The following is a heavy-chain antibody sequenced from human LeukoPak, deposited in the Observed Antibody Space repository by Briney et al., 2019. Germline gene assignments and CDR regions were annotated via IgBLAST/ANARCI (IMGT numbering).Heavy chain of an antibody. CDR3: ARARERKYYYDSGGYYRPPPDY. V-gene: IGHV3-7*04. J-gene: IGHJ4*02. Sequence: GGSLRLSCAASGFTFSSYWMSWVRQAPGKGLEWVANIKQDGSEKYYVDSVKGRSTISRDNAKNSLYLQMNSLRAEDTAVYYCARARERKYYYDSGGYYRPPPDYWGQGTLVTVSS. CDR1: GFTFSSYW. D-gene: IGHD3-22*01. CDR2: IKQDGSEK.